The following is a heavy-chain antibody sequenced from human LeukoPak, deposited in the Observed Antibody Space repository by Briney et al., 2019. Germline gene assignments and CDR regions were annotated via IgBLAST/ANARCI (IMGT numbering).Heavy chain of an antibody. J-gene: IGHJ4*02. D-gene: IGHD3-10*01. CDR2: IYYSGTT. CDR3: TRINMFRVVMGLDY. V-gene: IGHV4-39*01. CDR1: GGSISSSNYY. Sequence: SETLSLTCTVSGGSISSSNYYWGWIRQPPGKGLEWIGSIYYSGTTYYNPSLKSRVSISVDTSKNQFSLKLPSVTAADTAVYYCTRINMFRVVMGLDYWGQGTLVTVSS.